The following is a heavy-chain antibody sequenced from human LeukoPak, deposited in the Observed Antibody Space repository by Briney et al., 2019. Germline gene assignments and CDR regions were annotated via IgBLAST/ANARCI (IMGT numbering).Heavy chain of an antibody. CDR1: GYTFTSYY. V-gene: IGHV1-46*01. CDR3: ARENIVVVPAAHEYYFDY. CDR2: INPSGGST. D-gene: IGHD2-2*01. Sequence: GASVKVFCKASGYTFTSYYMHWVRQAPGQGLEWMGIINPSGGSTSYAQKFQGRVTMTRDTSTSTVYMELNSLRSEDTAVYYCARENIVVVPAAHEYYFDYWGQGTLVTVSS. J-gene: IGHJ4*02.